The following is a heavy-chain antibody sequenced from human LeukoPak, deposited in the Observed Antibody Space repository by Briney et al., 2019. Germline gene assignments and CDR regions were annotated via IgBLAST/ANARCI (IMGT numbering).Heavy chain of an antibody. Sequence: SVKVSCKASGGTFRNYAISWVRQAPGQGLEWMGGIIPFFGTANYAQKFQGRATITADESTNTAYMELSSLRSEDTAVYYCARLDYFGSGLYYYMDVWGKGTTVTISS. CDR2: IIPFFGTA. V-gene: IGHV1-69*13. D-gene: IGHD3-10*01. CDR1: GGTFRNYA. J-gene: IGHJ6*03. CDR3: ARLDYFGSGLYYYMDV.